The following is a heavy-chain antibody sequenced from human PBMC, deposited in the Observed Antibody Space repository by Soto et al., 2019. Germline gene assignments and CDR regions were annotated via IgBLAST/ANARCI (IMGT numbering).Heavy chain of an antibody. D-gene: IGHD7-27*01. V-gene: IGHV4-59*01. CDR2: VYYSGST. Sequence: SETLSLTCTVSGGSMTYYYWSWIRQPPGKGLEWIGYVYYSGSTNYNPSLKSRVTLSVDTSKNQFSLKLRSVTAADTAVYYCARSNPNIAFDVWGQGTMVTVSS. J-gene: IGHJ3*01. CDR1: GGSMTYYY. CDR3: ARSNPNIAFDV.